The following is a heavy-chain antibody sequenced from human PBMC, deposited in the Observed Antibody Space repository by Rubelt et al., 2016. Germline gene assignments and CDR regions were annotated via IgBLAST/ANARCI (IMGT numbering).Heavy chain of an antibody. J-gene: IGHJ5*02. CDR1: GFTFSSYA. CDR2: INHSGST. D-gene: IGHD2-15*01. CDR3: ARGQGDCSGGSCSNNWFDP. Sequence: VQLLESGGGLVQPGGSLRLSCAASGFTFSSYAMSWVRQAPGKGLEWIGEINHSGSTNYNPSLKSRVTISVDASTNQFSLKLSSVTAAGTAVYYCARGQGDCSGGSCSNNWFDPWGQGTLVTVSS. V-gene: IGHV4-34*01.